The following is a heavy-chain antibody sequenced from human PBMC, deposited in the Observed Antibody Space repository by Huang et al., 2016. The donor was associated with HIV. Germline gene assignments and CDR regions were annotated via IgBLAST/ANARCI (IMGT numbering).Heavy chain of an antibody. D-gene: IGHD1-1*01. Sequence: HLVESGGGLVQPGGSLNLSCLASGFTVTGAAGPWVRQASGGGLVLVGGIGRKVGRYATEYNPSLKGRFTISRDDSKNVVYLQMSSLTTDDTAIYHCTRRYNILNWYFDLWGRGSLVTVS. J-gene: IGHJ2*01. V-gene: IGHV3-73*01. CDR2: IGRKVGRYAT. CDR1: GFTVTGAA. CDR3: TRRYNILNWYFDL.